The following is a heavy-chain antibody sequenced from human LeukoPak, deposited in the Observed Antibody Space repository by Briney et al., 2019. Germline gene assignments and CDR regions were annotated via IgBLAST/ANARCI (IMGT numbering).Heavy chain of an antibody. CDR2: ISGSGGST. V-gene: IGHV3-23*01. CDR1: GFTFSTYS. Sequence: GGSLRLSCAASGFTFSTYSMNWVRQAPGKGLEWVSAISGSGGSTYYADSVKGRFTISRDNSKNTLYLQMNSLRAEDTAVYYCAKDGGEYYDILTGYYPLLYYMDVWGKGTTVTISS. J-gene: IGHJ6*03. D-gene: IGHD3-9*01. CDR3: AKDGGEYYDILTGYYPLLYYMDV.